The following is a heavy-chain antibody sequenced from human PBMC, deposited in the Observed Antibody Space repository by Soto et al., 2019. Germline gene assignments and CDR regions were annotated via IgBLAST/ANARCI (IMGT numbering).Heavy chain of an antibody. J-gene: IGHJ4*02. CDR3: ASSLLWFGELFSGYFDY. CDR1: GGSISSYY. V-gene: IGHV4-59*01. CDR2: IYYSGST. D-gene: IGHD3-10*01. Sequence: SETLSLTCTVSGGSISSYYWSWIRQPPGKGLEWIGYIYYSGSTNYNPSLKSRVTISVDTSKNQFSLKLGSVTAADTAVYYCASSLLWFGELFSGYFDYWGQGTLVTVSS.